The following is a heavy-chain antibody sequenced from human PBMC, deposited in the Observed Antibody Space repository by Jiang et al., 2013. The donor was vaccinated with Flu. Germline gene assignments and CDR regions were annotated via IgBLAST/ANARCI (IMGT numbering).Heavy chain of an antibody. CDR1: GFTFSSYA. CDR3: VKGAQWLRSRGNWFDP. CDR2: ISSNGGST. V-gene: IGHV3-64D*06. J-gene: IGHJ5*02. Sequence: VQLVESGGGLVQPGGSLRLSCSASGFTFSSYAMHWVRQAPGKGLEYVSAISSNGGSTYYADSVKGRFTISRDNSKNTLYLQMSSLRAEDTAVYYCVKGAQWLRSRGNWFDPWGQGTLVTVSS. D-gene: IGHD5-12*01.